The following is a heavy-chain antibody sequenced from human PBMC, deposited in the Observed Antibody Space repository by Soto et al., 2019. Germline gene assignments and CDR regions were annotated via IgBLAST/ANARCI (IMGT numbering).Heavy chain of an antibody. CDR1: GGSTAISSSY. Sequence: SETLSLTCTVSGGSTAISSSYWSWVRQPPGKGLEWLGHIAYRGSTNYNPSLKSRFTLSLDTSRNQFSLTLSSVTAADSAVYYCARSERRAKSSGDYYYNGLEVWGQGTTVTVSS. J-gene: IGHJ6*02. CDR3: ARSERRAKSSGDYYYNGLEV. CDR2: IAYRGST. D-gene: IGHD6-6*01. V-gene: IGHV4-61*01.